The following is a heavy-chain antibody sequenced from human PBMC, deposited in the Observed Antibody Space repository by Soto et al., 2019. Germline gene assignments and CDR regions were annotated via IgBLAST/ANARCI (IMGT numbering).Heavy chain of an antibody. V-gene: IGHV1-69*02. J-gene: IGHJ4*02. CDR3: ARNGRNFSLDY. D-gene: IGHD3-9*01. CDR1: GGTFSSYT. CDR2: IIPILGIA. Sequence: QVQLVQSGAEVKKPGSSVKVSCKASGGTFSSYTISWVRQAPGQGLEWMGRIIPILGIANYAQKFQGRVTITADKATSTAYMELSSLRSEDTAVYYCARNGRNFSLDYWGQGTLVTVSS.